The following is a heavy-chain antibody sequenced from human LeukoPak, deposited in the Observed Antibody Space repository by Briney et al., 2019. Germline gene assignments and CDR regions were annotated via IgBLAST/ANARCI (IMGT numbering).Heavy chain of an antibody. CDR2: INSDSSIM. CDR3: IRDLFDDYSLDY. D-gene: IGHD3-16*01. Sequence: GGSLRLSCAASGFTFSSYSMNWVRPAPGKGLEWVSSINSDSSIMYYAESVKGRFTISRDNARNSLYLQMNSLRAEDTAVYYCIRDLFDDYSLDYWGQGALVTVSS. J-gene: IGHJ4*02. V-gene: IGHV3-21*01. CDR1: GFTFSSYS.